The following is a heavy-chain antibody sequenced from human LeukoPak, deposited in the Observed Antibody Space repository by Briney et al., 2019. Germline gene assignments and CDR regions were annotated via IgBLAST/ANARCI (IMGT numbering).Heavy chain of an antibody. Sequence: GGSLRLSCAASGFTFSNYNMNWVRQAPGKGLEWVAFIRYDGSNKYYADSVKGRFTISRDNSKNTLYLQMNSLRAEDTAVYYCAKDRSAMVRGTLDYWGQGTLVTVSS. CDR2: IRYDGSNK. J-gene: IGHJ4*02. D-gene: IGHD3-10*01. V-gene: IGHV3-30*02. CDR1: GFTFSNYN. CDR3: AKDRSAMVRGTLDY.